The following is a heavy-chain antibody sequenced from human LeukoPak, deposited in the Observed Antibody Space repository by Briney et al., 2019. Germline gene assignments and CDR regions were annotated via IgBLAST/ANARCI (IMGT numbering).Heavy chain of an antibody. CDR2: IYPGDSDT. CDR1: GYSFTSYW. CDR3: ARVRSGWCDY. D-gene: IGHD3-22*01. J-gene: IGHJ4*02. V-gene: IGHV5-51*01. Sequence: GESLKISCKGSGYSFTSYWIGWVRQLPGKGLGWMGIIYPGDSDTRYSPSFQGQVAISADKSISTAYLQWSSLKASDTATYYCARVRSGWCDYWGQGTLVTVSS.